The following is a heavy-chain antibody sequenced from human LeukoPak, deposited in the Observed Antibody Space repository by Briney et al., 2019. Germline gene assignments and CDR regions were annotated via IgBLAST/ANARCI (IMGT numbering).Heavy chain of an antibody. CDR1: GFTFSDYY. CDR3: ARYPRWDTVVVAAGDPPAYY. D-gene: IGHD2-2*01. CDR2: IKQDGSET. V-gene: IGHV3-7*01. J-gene: IGHJ4*02. Sequence: PGGSLRLSCAASGFTFSDYYMSWVCQAPGKGLEWVANIKQDGSETYYVDSVRGRFTISRDNAKNSLYLQLNSLRAEDTAVYYCARYPRWDTVVVAAGDPPAYYWGQGALVTVSS.